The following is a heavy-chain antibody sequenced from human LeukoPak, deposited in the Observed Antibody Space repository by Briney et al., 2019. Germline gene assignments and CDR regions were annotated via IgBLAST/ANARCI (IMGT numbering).Heavy chain of an antibody. D-gene: IGHD3-22*01. V-gene: IGHV3-21*01. CDR3: ARVPNYYYDSSGYVRGYYFDY. Sequence: GGSLRLSCAASGFTFSSYSMNWVRQAPGKGLEWVSSISSSSSYIYYADSVKGRFTISRDNAKNSLYLQMNSLRAEDTAVYYCARVPNYYYDSSGYVRGYYFDYWGQGTLVTVSS. CDR2: ISSSSSYI. CDR1: GFTFSSYS. J-gene: IGHJ4*02.